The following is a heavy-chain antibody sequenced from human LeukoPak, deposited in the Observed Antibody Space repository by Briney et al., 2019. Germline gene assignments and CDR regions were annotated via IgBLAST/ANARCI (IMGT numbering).Heavy chain of an antibody. CDR3: ARGGRKMATIDY. V-gene: IGHV3-30*04. D-gene: IGHD5-24*01. CDR1: GFTFSSYA. J-gene: IGHJ4*02. CDR2: ISYDGSNK. Sequence: QAGGSLRLSCAASGFTFSSYAMHWVRQAPGKGLEWVAVISYDGSNKYYADSVKGRFTISRDNSKNTLYLQMNSLRAEDTAVYYCARGGRKMATIDYWGQGTLVTVSS.